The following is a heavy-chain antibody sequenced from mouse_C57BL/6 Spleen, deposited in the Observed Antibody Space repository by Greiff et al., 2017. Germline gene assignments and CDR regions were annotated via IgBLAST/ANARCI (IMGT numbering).Heavy chain of an antibody. J-gene: IGHJ2*01. CDR2: INPSNGGT. V-gene: IGHV1-53*01. CDR1: GYTFTSYW. Sequence: QVQLQQPGTELVKPGASVKLSCKASGYTFTSYWMHWVKQRPGQGLEWIGNINPSNGGTNYNEKFQSKATLTVDKSSSTAYMQLSSLTSEDSAVYYCAREKFITTNYFDYWGQGTTLTVSS. CDR3: AREKFITTNYFDY. D-gene: IGHD1-1*01.